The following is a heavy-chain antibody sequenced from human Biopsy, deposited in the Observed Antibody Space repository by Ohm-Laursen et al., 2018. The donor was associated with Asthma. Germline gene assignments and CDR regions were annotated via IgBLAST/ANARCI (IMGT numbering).Heavy chain of an antibody. J-gene: IGHJ4*02. CDR1: GASITSSAYY. V-gene: IGHV4-39*01. D-gene: IGHD2-2*01. Sequence: GTLSLTCTVSGASITSSAYYWGWIRQPPGKGLEWIGRMYYCETTYYSPSLKSRVTISVNTSKNLFSLILRSVTAADTAVYYCARHDHRWDTYADFWGQGTLVTVSS. CDR2: MYYCETT. CDR3: ARHDHRWDTYADF.